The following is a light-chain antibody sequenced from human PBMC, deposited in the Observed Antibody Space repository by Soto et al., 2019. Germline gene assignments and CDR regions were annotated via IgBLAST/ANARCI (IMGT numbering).Light chain of an antibody. Sequence: DIQMTQSPSSLSAYAGDRVTITCRASQSIKTYVNWYQQEPGKAPRLLIYAASTLQRVVPSRFSGGGFGTDFTLTISGLQPEDVATYYCQQFYRPPRYTFGQGTKVEIK. V-gene: IGKV1-39*01. CDR2: AAS. J-gene: IGKJ2*01. CDR3: QQFYRPPRYT. CDR1: QSIKTY.